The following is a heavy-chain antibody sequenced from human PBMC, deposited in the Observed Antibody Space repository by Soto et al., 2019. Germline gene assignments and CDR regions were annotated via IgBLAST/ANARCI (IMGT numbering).Heavy chain of an antibody. V-gene: IGHV1-69*02. CDR2: VNPIVRMS. J-gene: IGHJ4*02. CDR3: ARSYGSGYRAFDY. Sequence: QVQLVQSGAEVKRPGSSVKVSCKASGDTFNFYSINWVRQAPGLGLEWMGRVNPIVRMSNYAQKFQGRVTMTADKSTSTAYMEVSSLRSEDTAIYYCARSYGSGYRAFDYWGQGALVTVSS. CDR1: GDTFNFYS. D-gene: IGHD3-10*01.